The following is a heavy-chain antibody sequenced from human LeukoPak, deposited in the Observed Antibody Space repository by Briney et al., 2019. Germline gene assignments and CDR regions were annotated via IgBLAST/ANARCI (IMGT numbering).Heavy chain of an antibody. Sequence: GGSLRLSCAASGFTFSSYAMSWVRQAPGKGLEWVSAISGSGGSTYYAGSVKGRFTISRDNSKNTLYLQMNSLRAEDTAVYYCAKAKDVSIAAAGTVDYWGQGTLVTVSS. CDR1: GFTFSSYA. CDR2: ISGSGGST. V-gene: IGHV3-23*01. J-gene: IGHJ4*02. D-gene: IGHD6-13*01. CDR3: AKAKDVSIAAAGTVDY.